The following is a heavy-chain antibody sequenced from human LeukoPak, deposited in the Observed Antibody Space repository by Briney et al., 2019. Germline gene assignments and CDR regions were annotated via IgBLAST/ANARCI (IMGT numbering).Heavy chain of an antibody. Sequence: GASVKVSCMASGYTFTSYYMHWVRQAPGQGLEWMGIINPSGGSTSYAQKFQGRVTMTRDMSTSTVYMELSSLRSEDTAVYYCARGKDDDSSGEYYYYYYMDVWGKGTTVTVSS. CDR3: ARGKDDDSSGEYYYYYYMDV. CDR2: INPSGGST. D-gene: IGHD3-22*01. V-gene: IGHV1-46*01. CDR1: GYTFTSYY. J-gene: IGHJ6*03.